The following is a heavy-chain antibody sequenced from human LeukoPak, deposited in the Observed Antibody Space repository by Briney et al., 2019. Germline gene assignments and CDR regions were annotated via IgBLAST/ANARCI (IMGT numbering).Heavy chain of an antibody. CDR2: MYIDGTT. V-gene: IGHV3-66*01. Sequence: VGSLRLSCAAYGFTVSSNYMSWVRQAPGKGLEWVSVMYIDGTTHYAESVKGRFTISRDNSKNTLYLQMNSLRAEDTAVYYCARAQAFDYWGQGTLVTVSS. CDR1: GFTVSSNY. J-gene: IGHJ4*02. CDR3: ARAQAFDY.